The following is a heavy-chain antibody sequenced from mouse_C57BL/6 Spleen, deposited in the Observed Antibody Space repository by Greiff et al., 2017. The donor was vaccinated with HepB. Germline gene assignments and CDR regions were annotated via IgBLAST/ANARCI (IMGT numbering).Heavy chain of an antibody. CDR3: ARHIYYGSSYGYFDV. CDR1: GYSFTGYY. D-gene: IGHD1-1*01. Sequence: VQLQQSGPELVKPGASVKISCKASGYSFTGYYMNWVKQSPEKSLEWIGEINPSTGGTTYNQKFKAKATLTVDKSSSTAYTQLKSLTSEDSAVYYCARHIYYGSSYGYFDVWGTGTTVTVSS. V-gene: IGHV1-42*01. CDR2: INPSTGGT. J-gene: IGHJ1*03.